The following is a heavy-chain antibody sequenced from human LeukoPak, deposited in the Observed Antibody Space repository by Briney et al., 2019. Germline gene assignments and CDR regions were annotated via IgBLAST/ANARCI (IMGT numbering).Heavy chain of an antibody. CDR3: ARASGSGPYNY. CDR2: IIPIFGTA. J-gene: IGHJ4*02. CDR1: GGTFSSYA. D-gene: IGHD6-19*01. V-gene: IGHV1-69*06. Sequence: ASVKVSCKASGGTFSSYAISWVRQAPGQGLEWMGGIIPIFGTANYAQKFQSRVTITADKSTSTAYMELSSLRSEGTAVYYCARASGSGPYNYWGQGTLVTVSS.